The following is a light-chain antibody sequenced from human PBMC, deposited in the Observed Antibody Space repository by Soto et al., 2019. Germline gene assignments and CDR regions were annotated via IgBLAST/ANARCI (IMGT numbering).Light chain of an antibody. CDR1: QDISNY. V-gene: IGKV1-27*01. J-gene: IGKJ1*01. Sequence: DIQMTQSPSYLSASVGDRVTITCRASQDISNYLAWYQQKPGKVPKLLIYAAFTLHSGVPSRFSGSGTGTDFTLTISGLQPEDVANYYCQNYNGAPWTFGQGTKVEIE. CDR3: QNYNGAPWT. CDR2: AAF.